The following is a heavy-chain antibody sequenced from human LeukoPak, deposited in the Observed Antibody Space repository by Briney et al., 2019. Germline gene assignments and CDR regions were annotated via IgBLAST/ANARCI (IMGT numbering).Heavy chain of an antibody. V-gene: IGHV5-51*01. J-gene: IGHJ5*02. D-gene: IGHD3-10*01. Sequence: GESLKISCKGSGVRFTNYWIGWVRQMPGKGLEWMGIIYPGDSDTRYSPSFQGQVTISADRATSTAYLQWSSLKASDSAMYYCARRPLRSQNWFSPWGQGTLVTVSS. CDR2: IYPGDSDT. CDR3: ARRPLRSQNWFSP. CDR1: GVRFTNYW.